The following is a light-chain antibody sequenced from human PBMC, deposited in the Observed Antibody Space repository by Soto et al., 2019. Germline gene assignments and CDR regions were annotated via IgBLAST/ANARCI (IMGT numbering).Light chain of an antibody. J-gene: IGLJ3*02. CDR3: EAWDSNTNWV. Sequence: QSVLTQSSSASASLGSSVKLTCTLSSGHSSYIIAWHQQQPGKAPRYLMKLEGSGSYNKGSGVPDRFSGSSSGADRYLTISNLQFEDEADYYCEAWDSNTNWVVGGGTKLTVL. CDR2: LEGSGSY. V-gene: IGLV4-60*02. CDR1: SGHSSYI.